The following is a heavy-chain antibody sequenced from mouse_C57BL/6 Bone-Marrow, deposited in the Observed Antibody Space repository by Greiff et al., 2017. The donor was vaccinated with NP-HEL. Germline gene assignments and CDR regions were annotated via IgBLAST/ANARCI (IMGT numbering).Heavy chain of an antibody. V-gene: IGHV5-6*01. J-gene: IGHJ2*01. Sequence: EVKVVESGGDLVKPGGSLKLSCAASGFTFSSYGMSWVRQTPDKRLEWVATISSGGSYTYYPDSVKGRFTISRDNAKNTLYLQMSSLKSEDTAMYYCARQPYYGGQGTTLTVSS. CDR2: ISSGGSYT. CDR3: ARQPYY. CDR1: GFTFSSYG.